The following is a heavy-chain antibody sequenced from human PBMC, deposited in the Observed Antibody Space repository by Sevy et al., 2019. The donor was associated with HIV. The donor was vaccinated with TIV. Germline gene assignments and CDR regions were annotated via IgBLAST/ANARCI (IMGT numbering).Heavy chain of an antibody. V-gene: IGHV4-59*01. CDR2: IYYSGST. D-gene: IGHD2-2*01. J-gene: IGHJ6*03. CDR3: AGCSSTSCYSYYYYYMDV. CDR1: GGSISSYY. Sequence: SETLSLTCTVSGGSISSYYWSWIRQPPGKGLEWIGYIYYSGSTNYNPSLKSRVTISVDTSKNQFPLKLSSVTAADTAVYYCAGCSSTSCYSYYYYYMDVWGKGTTVTVSS.